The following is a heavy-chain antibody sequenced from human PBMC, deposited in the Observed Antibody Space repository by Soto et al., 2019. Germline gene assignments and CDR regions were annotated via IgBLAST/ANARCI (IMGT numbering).Heavy chain of an antibody. Sequence: DEQLVESGGGLVQPGGSLRLSCAVSGFTFRRDWMNWVRQAPGKGLEWVAHTNQDGTAKYYVDSVKGRFTISRDNAKNSLYLQMNGLRVEGTAVYYCAGGVGDAVWGQGTLVTVSS. V-gene: IGHV3-7*04. CDR1: GFTFRRDW. CDR2: TNQDGTAK. D-gene: IGHD1-26*01. J-gene: IGHJ4*02. CDR3: AGGVGDAV.